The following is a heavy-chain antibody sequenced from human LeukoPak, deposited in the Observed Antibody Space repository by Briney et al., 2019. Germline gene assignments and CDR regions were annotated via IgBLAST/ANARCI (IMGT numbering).Heavy chain of an antibody. CDR1: GYTLTELS. CDR2: FDPEDGET. CDR3: ATLLWFGELFGWFDP. Sequence: GASVKVSCKVSGYTLTELSMHWVRQAPGKGLEWMGGFDPEDGETIYAQKFQGRVTMPADTSTDTAYMELSSLRSEDTAVYYCATLLWFGELFGWFDPWGQGTLVTVSS. V-gene: IGHV1-24*01. D-gene: IGHD3-10*01. J-gene: IGHJ5*02.